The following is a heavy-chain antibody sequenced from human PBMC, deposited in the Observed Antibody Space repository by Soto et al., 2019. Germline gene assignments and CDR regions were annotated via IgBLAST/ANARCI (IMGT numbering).Heavy chain of an antibody. V-gene: IGHV1-18*01. CDR1: GYTFASYA. CDR2: ISAYNGNT. J-gene: IGHJ4*02. Sequence: QVQLVQSGAEVKKPGASVKVSCKASGYTFASYAISWMRQAPGQGLEWMGWISAYNGNTNYAQKLQGRVTMASDAPRSTAYMELRSLRSDVTAVYYCARDPPPPDYWGQGTLVTVSS. CDR3: ARDPPPPDY.